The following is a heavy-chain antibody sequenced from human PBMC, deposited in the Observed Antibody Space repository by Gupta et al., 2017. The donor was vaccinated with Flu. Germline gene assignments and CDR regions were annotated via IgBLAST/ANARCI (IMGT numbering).Heavy chain of an antibody. CDR1: GFNVRGNY. J-gene: IGHJ4*02. CDR2: IYSGGSI. CDR3: VKMRASGDS. V-gene: IGHV3-66*02. Sequence: EVPLAESGGGLVQPGGSLRLPWAVSGFNVRGNYMGWVRQAPGKGLEWVAVIYSGGSIYYSDSVKGRFTIYGDNSANTLYLQMNSLRVEDSGGYYCVKMRASGDSWGQGTLVTVSS.